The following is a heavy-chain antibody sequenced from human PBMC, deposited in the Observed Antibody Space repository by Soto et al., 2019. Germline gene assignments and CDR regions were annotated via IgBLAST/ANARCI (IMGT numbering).Heavy chain of an antibody. CDR1: GGTFSSYA. CDR3: AGPPELTRIYYYYGMDV. Sequence: QVQLVQSGAEVKKPGSSVKVSCKASGGTFSSYAISWVRQAPGQGLEWMGGIIPIFGTANYAQKFQGRVTITADESTSTAYMELSSLRSEDTAVYYCAGPPELTRIYYYYGMDVWGQGTTVTVYS. J-gene: IGHJ6*02. D-gene: IGHD1-7*01. V-gene: IGHV1-69*12. CDR2: IIPIFGTA.